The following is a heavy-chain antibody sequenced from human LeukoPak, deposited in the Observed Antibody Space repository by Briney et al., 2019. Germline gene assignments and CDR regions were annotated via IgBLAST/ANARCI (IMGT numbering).Heavy chain of an antibody. V-gene: IGHV1-69*13. Sequence: GASVKLSCKASGGTFSSYAISWVRQAPGQGLEWMGGIIPIFGTANYAQKFQGRVTITADESTSTAYMELSSLRSEDTAVYYCARDSGSGSYSFFVGVFDYWGQGTLVTVSS. CDR1: GGTFSSYA. CDR3: ARDSGSGSYSFFVGVFDY. CDR2: IIPIFGTA. D-gene: IGHD1-26*01. J-gene: IGHJ4*02.